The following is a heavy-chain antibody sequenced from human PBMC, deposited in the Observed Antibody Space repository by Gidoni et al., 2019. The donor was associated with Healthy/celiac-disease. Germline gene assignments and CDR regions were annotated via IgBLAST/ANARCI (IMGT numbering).Heavy chain of an antibody. J-gene: IGHJ6*02. V-gene: IGHV4-61*02. CDR1: GGSISSGSYY. CDR2: IYTSGST. Sequence: QVQLQESGPGLVKPSQTLSLTCPVSGGSISSGSYYWSWIRQPAGKGLEWIGRIYTSGSTNYNPSLKSRVTMSVDTSKNQFSLKLSSVTAADTAVYYCAREAVGYSSSSLYYYYYGMDVWSQGTTVTVSS. CDR3: AREAVGYSSSSLYYYYYGMDV. D-gene: IGHD6-6*01.